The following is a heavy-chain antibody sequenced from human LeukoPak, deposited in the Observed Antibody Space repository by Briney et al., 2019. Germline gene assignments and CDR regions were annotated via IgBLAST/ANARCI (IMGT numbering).Heavy chain of an antibody. J-gene: IGHJ6*03. CDR3: ARSPTYYYMDV. Sequence: GGSLRLSCEASGFTFSNYVIHWVRQAPGKGLEWLAVISYDGTSKYYADSVKGRFTISRDHSKTTVDLQMDSLGGADTAVYYCARSPTYYYMDVWGKGTTVTVSS. CDR1: GFTFSNYV. CDR2: ISYDGTSK. V-gene: IGHV3-30-3*01.